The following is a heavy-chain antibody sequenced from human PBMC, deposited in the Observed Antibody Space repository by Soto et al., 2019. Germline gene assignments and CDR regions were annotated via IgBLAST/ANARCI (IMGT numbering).Heavy chain of an antibody. Sequence: SETLSLTCSVSGDSISRSSHYWGWIRQPPGKGLEWIGSVHISEKAYYNTSLKSQDNVLMDTSKNEFSLRLSSVTAADTAVYYCARASDSSVHWDYWGQGTLVTVSS. J-gene: IGHJ4*02. V-gene: IGHV4-39*01. CDR3: ARASDSSVHWDY. D-gene: IGHD3-22*01. CDR1: GDSISRSSHY. CDR2: VHISEKA.